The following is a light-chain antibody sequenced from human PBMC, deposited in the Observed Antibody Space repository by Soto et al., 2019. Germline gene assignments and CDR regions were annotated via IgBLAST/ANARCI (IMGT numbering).Light chain of an antibody. CDR2: EVS. CDR3: TSYTSSSTPV. J-gene: IGLJ1*01. V-gene: IGLV2-14*01. CDR1: SSDVGGYNY. Sequence: SVLTQPASVSGSLGQAITISCTGTSSDVGGYNYVSWYQQHPGKAPKLMIYEVSNRPSGVSDRFSGSKSGNTASLTISGLQAEDEADYYCTSYTSSSTPVFGTGTKVTVL.